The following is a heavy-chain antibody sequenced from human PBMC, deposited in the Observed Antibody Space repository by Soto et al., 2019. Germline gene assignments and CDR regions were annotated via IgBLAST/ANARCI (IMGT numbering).Heavy chain of an antibody. CDR3: ARDHRGVGSTLNYYFDY. D-gene: IGHD1-26*01. V-gene: IGHV3-48*04. J-gene: IGHJ4*02. Sequence: GGSLRLSCAASGFNFSSYSMNWVRPAPGKGLEWVSYISSSSSTIYYADSVKGRFTISRDNAKNSLYLQMNSLRAEDTAVYYCARDHRGVGSTLNYYFDYWGQGTLVNVSS. CDR1: GFNFSSYS. CDR2: ISSSSSTI.